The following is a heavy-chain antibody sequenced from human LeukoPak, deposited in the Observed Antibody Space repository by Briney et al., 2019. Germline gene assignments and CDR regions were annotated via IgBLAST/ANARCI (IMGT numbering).Heavy chain of an antibody. V-gene: IGHV3-48*01. D-gene: IGHD3-10*01. J-gene: IGHJ4*02. Sequence: GSLRLSCAASGFTFSSYSMNWVRQAPGKGLEWVSYISSSSNTIYYADSVKGRFTISRDNAKNSLYLQMNSLRAEDTAVYYCTGNYYGSGSYADFDYWGQGTLVTVSS. CDR2: ISSSSNTI. CDR3: TGNYYGSGSYADFDY. CDR1: GFTFSSYS.